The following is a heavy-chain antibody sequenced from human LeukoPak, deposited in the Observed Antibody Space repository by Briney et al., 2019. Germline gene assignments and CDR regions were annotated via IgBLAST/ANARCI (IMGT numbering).Heavy chain of an antibody. CDR1: GFTFSSYA. CDR3: ATSGYSYGY. V-gene: IGHV3-30-3*01. CDR2: ISYDGSNK. J-gene: IGHJ4*02. D-gene: IGHD5-18*01. Sequence: GGSLRLSCAASGFTFSSYAMHWVRRAPGKGLEWVAVISYDGSNKYYADSVKGRFTISRDNSKNTLYLQMNSLRAEDTAVYYCATSGYSYGYWGQGTLVTVSS.